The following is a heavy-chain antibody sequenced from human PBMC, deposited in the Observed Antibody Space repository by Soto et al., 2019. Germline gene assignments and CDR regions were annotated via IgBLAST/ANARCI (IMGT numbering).Heavy chain of an antibody. V-gene: IGHV4-39*01. CDR2: IYYSGST. CDR1: GGSISSSSYY. CDR3: ARPLGWAAAGTLDYYYGMDV. Sequence: SETLSLTCTVSGGSISSSSYYWGWIRQPPGKGLEWIGSIYYSGSTYYNPSLKSRVTISVDTSKNQFSLKLSSVTAADTAVYYCARPLGWAAAGTLDYYYGMDVWGQGTTVTVSS. D-gene: IGHD6-13*01. J-gene: IGHJ6*02.